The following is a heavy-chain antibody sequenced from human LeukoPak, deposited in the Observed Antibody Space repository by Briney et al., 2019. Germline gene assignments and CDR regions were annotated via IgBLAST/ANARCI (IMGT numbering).Heavy chain of an antibody. D-gene: IGHD6-13*01. CDR1: GFTFSSYA. CDR2: ISGGGGGT. CDR3: AKAKQLAASPDY. Sequence: GGSLRLSCAASGFTFSSYAMNWVRQAPGKGLEWVSVISGGGGGTYYADSVKGRFTISRDNSKNTLYLQMNSLRAEDTAVYYCAKAKQLAASPDYWGQGTLVTVSS. J-gene: IGHJ4*02. V-gene: IGHV3-23*01.